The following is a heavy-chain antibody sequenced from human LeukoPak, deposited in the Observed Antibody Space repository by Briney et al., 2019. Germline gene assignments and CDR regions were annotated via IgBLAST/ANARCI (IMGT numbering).Heavy chain of an antibody. CDR1: GFTFSDYS. J-gene: IGHJ6*02. CDR3: AKDHGSESFTYYGMDV. Sequence: GGSLRLSCAASGFTFSDYSMNWVRQAPGKGLECISYISSDRKTTWYADSVKGRFTSSRDNSKNTLYLQMNSLRAEDTAVYYCAKDHGSESFTYYGMDVWGQGTTVTVSS. CDR2: ISSDRKTT. V-gene: IGHV3-48*01. D-gene: IGHD3-10*01.